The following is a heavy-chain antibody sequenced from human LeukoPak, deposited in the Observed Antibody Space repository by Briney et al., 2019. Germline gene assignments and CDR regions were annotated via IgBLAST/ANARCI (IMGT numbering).Heavy chain of an antibody. CDR1: GFTFSSYG. CDR3: AREHGATGNYFDY. CDR2: IRYDGSNK. Sequence: PGGSLRLSCAASGFTFSSYGMHWVRQAPGKGLEWVAFIRYDGSNKYYADSVKGRFTISRDNSKNTLYLQMNRLRAEDTAVYYCAREHGATGNYFDYWGQGTLATVSS. J-gene: IGHJ4*02. V-gene: IGHV3-30*02. D-gene: IGHD1-26*01.